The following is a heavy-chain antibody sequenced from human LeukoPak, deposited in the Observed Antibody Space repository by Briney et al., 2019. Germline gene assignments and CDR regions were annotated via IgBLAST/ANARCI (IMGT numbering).Heavy chain of an antibody. J-gene: IGHJ5*02. Sequence: SETLSLTCAVYGGSFSGYYWSWIRQPPGKGLEWIGEINHSGSTNYNPSLKSRVTISVDTSKNQFSLKLSSVTAADTAVYYCARPRYGSGSYPNWFDPWGQGTLVTVSS. CDR1: GGSFSGYY. D-gene: IGHD3-10*01. CDR3: ARPRYGSGSYPNWFDP. V-gene: IGHV4-34*01. CDR2: INHSGST.